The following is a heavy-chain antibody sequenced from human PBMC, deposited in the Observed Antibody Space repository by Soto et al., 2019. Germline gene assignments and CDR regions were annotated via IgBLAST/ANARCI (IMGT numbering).Heavy chain of an antibody. CDR1: GGSISSGDYY. D-gene: IGHD3-22*01. J-gene: IGHJ4*02. V-gene: IGHV4-30-4*01. Sequence: PSETLSLTCTVSGGSISSGDYYWSWIRQPPGKGLEWIGYIYYSGSTYYNPSLKSRVTISVDTSKNQFSLKLSSVTAADTAVYYCARDHQYYYDSSGYYQNYFDYWGQGTLVTV. CDR2: IYYSGST. CDR3: ARDHQYYYDSSGYYQNYFDY.